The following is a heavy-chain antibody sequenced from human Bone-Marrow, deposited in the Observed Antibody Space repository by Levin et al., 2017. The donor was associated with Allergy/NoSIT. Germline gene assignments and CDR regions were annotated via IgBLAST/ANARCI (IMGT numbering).Heavy chain of an antibody. CDR3: ARELRYYYDSSGNFDY. CDR2: MNPNSGNT. CDR1: GYTFTSYD. Sequence: ASVKVSCKASGYTFTSYDINWVRQATGQGLEWMGWMNPNSGNTGYAQKFQGRVTMTRNTSISTAYMELSSLRSEDTAVYYCARELRYYYDSSGNFDYWGQGTLVTVSS. J-gene: IGHJ4*02. D-gene: IGHD3-22*01. V-gene: IGHV1-8*01.